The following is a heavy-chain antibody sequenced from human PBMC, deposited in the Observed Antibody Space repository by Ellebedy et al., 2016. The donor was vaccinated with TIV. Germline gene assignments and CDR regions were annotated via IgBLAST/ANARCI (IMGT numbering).Heavy chain of an antibody. Sequence: GESLKISCAASGFTFSSYWMHWVRQAPGKGLVWVSRINSDGSSPSYADSVKGRFTISRDNSKNTLYLQMNSLRAEDTAVYYCANCLVVPGVWGQGTMVTVSS. D-gene: IGHD2-15*01. V-gene: IGHV3-74*01. CDR3: ANCLVVPGV. J-gene: IGHJ3*01. CDR2: INSDGSSP. CDR1: GFTFSSYW.